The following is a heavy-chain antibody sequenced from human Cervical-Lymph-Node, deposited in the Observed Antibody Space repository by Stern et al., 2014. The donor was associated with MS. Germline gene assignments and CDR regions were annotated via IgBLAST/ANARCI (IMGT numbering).Heavy chain of an antibody. CDR3: VYGGFHSPFAN. CDR2: ISHSGST. J-gene: IGHJ4*02. Sequence: VQLVESGPGLVKPSGTLSLTCTVSGGSFSSSNWWSWVRQTPGKGLEWIGEISHSGSTTYTPSLKSRVTMSIDKSRGHFSLNVISVTAADTAVYYCVYGGFHSPFANWGQGKLVTVSS. D-gene: IGHD5-12*01. CDR1: GGSFSSSNW. V-gene: IGHV4-4*02.